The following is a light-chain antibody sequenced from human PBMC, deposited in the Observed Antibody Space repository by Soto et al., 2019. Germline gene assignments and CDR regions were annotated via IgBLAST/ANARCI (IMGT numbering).Light chain of an antibody. J-gene: IGKJ4*02. CDR2: DAS. Sequence: EFVLTQSPGTLSLSPGERATLSCRASQTVRNNYLAWYQQKPGQAPRLLIYDASSRATGIPDRFSGGGSGTDFTLTISSLQPEDFATYYCQQSYSTPLTFGGGTKVDI. CDR3: QQSYSTPLT. CDR1: QTVRNNY. V-gene: IGKV3D-20*02.